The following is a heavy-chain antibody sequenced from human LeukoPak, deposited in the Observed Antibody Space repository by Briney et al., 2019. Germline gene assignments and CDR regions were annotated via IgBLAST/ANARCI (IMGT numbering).Heavy chain of an antibody. V-gene: IGHV3-73*01. Sequence: GRSLRLSCAGSGFSFSNAWMSWVRQASGKGLEWVGRVRSKANNYATEYAASVKGRFTISREDSKNTAYLQMNSLKTEDTAVYYCTRDPDSSDYVFDYWGQGTLVTVSS. D-gene: IGHD3-22*01. CDR3: TRDPDSSDYVFDY. CDR2: VRSKANNYAT. J-gene: IGHJ4*02. CDR1: GFSFSNAW.